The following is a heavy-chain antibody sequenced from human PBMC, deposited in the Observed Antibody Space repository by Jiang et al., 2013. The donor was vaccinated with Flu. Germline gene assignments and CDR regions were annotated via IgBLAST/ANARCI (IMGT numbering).Heavy chain of an antibody. D-gene: IGHD1-26*01. CDR2: IWYDGSNK. CDR1: GFTFSSYG. CDR3: AKDQSGSYQATYYYYGMDV. Sequence: GRSLRLSCAASGFTFSSYGMHWVRQAPGKGLEWVAVIWYDGSNKYYADSVKGRFTISRDNSKNTLYLQMNSLRAEDTAVYYCAKDQSGSYQATYYYYGMDVWGQGTTVTVSS. J-gene: IGHJ6*02. V-gene: IGHV3-33*06.